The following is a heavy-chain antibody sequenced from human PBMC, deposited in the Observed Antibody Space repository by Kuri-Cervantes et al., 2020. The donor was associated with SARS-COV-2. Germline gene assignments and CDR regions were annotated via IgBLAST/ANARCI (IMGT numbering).Heavy chain of an antibody. J-gene: IGHJ6*02. Sequence: ASVKVSCKASGYTFTGYYMHWVRQAPGQGLEWMGWINPNSGGTNYAQKFQGWVTMTRDTSISTAYMELSRLRSDDTAVYYCASRSGYSYGPNPSHYYYYGMDVWGQGTTVTVSS. V-gene: IGHV1-2*04. CDR1: GYTFTGYY. CDR2: INPNSGGT. CDR3: ASRSGYSYGPNPSHYYYYGMDV. D-gene: IGHD5-18*01.